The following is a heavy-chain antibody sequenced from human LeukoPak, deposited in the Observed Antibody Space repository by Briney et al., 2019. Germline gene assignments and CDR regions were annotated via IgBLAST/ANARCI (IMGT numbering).Heavy chain of an antibody. CDR1: GYTFTGPY. J-gene: IGHJ5*02. V-gene: IGHV1-2*02. CDR3: ARDPTLYGSGSTKFDP. CDR2: INPNSGAT. D-gene: IGHD3-10*01. Sequence: ASVKVSCKASGYTFTGPYIHWMRQAPGQGLEWMGWINPNSGATKYAQKFQGRVTVTRDTSTSTAYMELSGLRADDTAVYYCARDPTLYGSGSTKFDPWGQGTLVTVSS.